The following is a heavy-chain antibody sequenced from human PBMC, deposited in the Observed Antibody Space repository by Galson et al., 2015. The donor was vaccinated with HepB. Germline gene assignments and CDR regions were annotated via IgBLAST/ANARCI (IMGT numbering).Heavy chain of an antibody. CDR2: MNPNSGNT. V-gene: IGHV1-8*01. CDR3: ARGGGIFGVVITNHNWFDP. J-gene: IGHJ5*02. D-gene: IGHD3-3*01. Sequence: SVKVSCKASGYTFTSYDINWVRQATGQGLEWMGWMNPNSGNTGYAQKFQGRVTMTRNTSISTAYMELSSLRSEDTAVYYCARGGGIFGVVITNHNWFDPWGQGTLVTVSS. CDR1: GYTFTSYD.